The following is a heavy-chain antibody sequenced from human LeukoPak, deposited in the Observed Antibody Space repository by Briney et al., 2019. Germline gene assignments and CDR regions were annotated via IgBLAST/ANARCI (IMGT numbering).Heavy chain of an antibody. V-gene: IGHV4-34*01. CDR1: GGSFSGYY. CDR2: INHSGST. D-gene: IGHD3-22*01. CDR3: ARGHYYDSSGQRPSGFDY. Sequence: SETLSLTCAVYGGSFSGYYWSWIRQPPGKGLEWIGEINHSGSTNYNPSLKSRVTISVDTSKNQFSLKLSSVTAADTAVYYCARGHYYDSSGQRPSGFDYWGQGTLVTVSS. J-gene: IGHJ4*02.